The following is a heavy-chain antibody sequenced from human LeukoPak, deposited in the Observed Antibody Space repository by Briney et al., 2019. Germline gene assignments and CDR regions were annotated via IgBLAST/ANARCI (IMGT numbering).Heavy chain of an antibody. V-gene: IGHV3-21*01. CDR1: GLTFSSYS. CDR2: ISSSSNYI. Sequence: GGSLRLSCAASGLTFSSYSMNWVRQAPGKGLEWVSSISSSSNYIYYADSVKGRFTISRDNAKNSLYLQMNSLRAEDTAVYYCARDVDWILFDYWGQGTLVTVSS. D-gene: IGHD3-9*01. CDR3: ARDVDWILFDY. J-gene: IGHJ4*02.